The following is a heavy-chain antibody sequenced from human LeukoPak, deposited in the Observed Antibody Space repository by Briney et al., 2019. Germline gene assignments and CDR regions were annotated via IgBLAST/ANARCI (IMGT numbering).Heavy chain of an antibody. CDR2: FDVIDGET. J-gene: IGHJ4*02. CDR3: AAGRPYSLLDY. V-gene: IGHV1-24*01. Sequence: GASVKVSCTVSGSSLSELSLYWVRQAPGKGLEWMGGFDVIDGETFYAQKFQGRVAMTEDSSTATAYMELSSLGSDDTAFYYCAAGRPYSLLDYWGQGTLVTVSS. D-gene: IGHD5-18*01. CDR1: GSSLSELS.